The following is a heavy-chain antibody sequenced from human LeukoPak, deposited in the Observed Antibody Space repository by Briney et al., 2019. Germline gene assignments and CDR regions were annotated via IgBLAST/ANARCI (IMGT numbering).Heavy chain of an antibody. D-gene: IGHD1-26*01. V-gene: IGHV4-39*01. CDR3: ARQGVVGATGFDY. CDR1: GGSISGISYY. CDR2: IYYSRST. Sequence: SETLSLTCSVSGGSISGISYYWGWIRQPPEKGREGIGNIYYSRSTYNNPSLESRVIISVDTSKNQFSLKLTSVTAADTAVYYCARQGVVGATGFDYWGQGTLVTVSS. J-gene: IGHJ4*02.